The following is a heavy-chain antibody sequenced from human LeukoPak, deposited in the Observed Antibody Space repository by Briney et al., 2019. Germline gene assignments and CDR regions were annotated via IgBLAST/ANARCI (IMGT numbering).Heavy chain of an antibody. D-gene: IGHD6-13*01. CDR2: IIPIFGTA. Sequence: ASVTVSCTASGGTFSSYAISWVRQAPGQGLEWMGGIIPIFGTANYAQKFQGRVTITADESASTAYMELSSLRSEDTAVYYCARDPIGSRWPYYFDYWGQGTLVTVSS. CDR3: ARDPIGSRWPYYFDY. CDR1: GGTFSSYA. V-gene: IGHV1-69*13. J-gene: IGHJ4*02.